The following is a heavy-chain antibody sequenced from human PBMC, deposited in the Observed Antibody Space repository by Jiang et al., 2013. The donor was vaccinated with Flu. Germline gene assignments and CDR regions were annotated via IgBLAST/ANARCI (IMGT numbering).Heavy chain of an antibody. D-gene: IGHD2-2*01. CDR3: ARRGGGSTNYYFQNGMDV. Sequence: VQSGSELKKPGASVRLSCKASGYTFTGYAMNWVRQAPGQGLEWMGWINTNTGNPTYAQGFKGRFVFSLDTSVSTSYLQITSLKAEDTAVYYCARRGGGSTNYYFQNGMDVVGPRDLGHRLL. V-gene: IGHV7-4-1*02. CDR2: INTNTGNP. J-gene: IGHJ6*02. CDR1: GYTFTGYA.